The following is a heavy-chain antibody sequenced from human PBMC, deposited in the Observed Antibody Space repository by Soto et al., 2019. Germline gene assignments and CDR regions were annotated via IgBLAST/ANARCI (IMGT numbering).Heavy chain of an antibody. J-gene: IGHJ3*02. Sequence: AASVKVSCKASGYTFTSYGISWVRQAPGQGLESMGWINAGNGNTKYSQKFQGRVTITRDTSASTAYMELSSLRSEDTAVYYCARDPSHLGYCSGGSCYSLAFHIWGQGTMVTVSS. V-gene: IGHV1-3*01. CDR1: GYTFTSYG. CDR2: INAGNGNT. D-gene: IGHD2-15*01. CDR3: ARDPSHLGYCSGGSCYSLAFHI.